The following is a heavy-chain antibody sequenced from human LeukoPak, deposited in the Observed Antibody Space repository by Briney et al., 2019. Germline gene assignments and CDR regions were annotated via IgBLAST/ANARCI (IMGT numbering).Heavy chain of an antibody. CDR1: GGSISTYY. CDR2: VYYSGTT. V-gene: IGHV4-59*08. CDR3: ARHGGSLSYFDS. Sequence: SETLSLTCSVSGGSISTYYWSWIRQTPGKGLEWIGYVYYSGTTNYNPSLKGRVTISSDTSKNQFSLNLRSVNVADTAIYYCARHGGSLSYFDSWGQGTLVTVSS. D-gene: IGHD1-26*01. J-gene: IGHJ4*02.